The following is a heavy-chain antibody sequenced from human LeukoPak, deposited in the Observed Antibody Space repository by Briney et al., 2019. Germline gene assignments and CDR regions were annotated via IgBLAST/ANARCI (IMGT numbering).Heavy chain of an antibody. CDR1: GFIFDDYA. CDR3: AKGYGSGTYDY. Sequence: PGGSLTLSCAASGFIFDDYAMHWVRQAPGKGLEWVSGISRNSGDIRYADSVKGRFTISRDNAKKFLFLQMNSLRAEDTALYYCAKGYGSGTYDYWGQGTLVTVSS. CDR2: ISRNSGDI. V-gene: IGHV3-9*01. J-gene: IGHJ4*02. D-gene: IGHD3-10*01.